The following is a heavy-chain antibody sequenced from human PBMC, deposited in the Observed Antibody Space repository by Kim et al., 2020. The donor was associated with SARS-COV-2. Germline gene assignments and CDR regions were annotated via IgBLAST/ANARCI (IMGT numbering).Heavy chain of an antibody. CDR1: GFTFSRYS. CDR2: ISGRSDRT. D-gene: IGHD3-10*01. J-gene: IGHJ6*02. V-gene: IGHV3-21*01. Sequence: GGSLRLSCAASGFTFSRYSMNWVRQAPGKGLEWVAYISGRSDRTFYADSVKGRFTISRDNAKNLLSLQMDSLGAEDTAVYYCVRDDGCLGGICYYYYGMDVWGQGTTVTVSS. CDR3: VRDDGCLGGICYYYYGMDV.